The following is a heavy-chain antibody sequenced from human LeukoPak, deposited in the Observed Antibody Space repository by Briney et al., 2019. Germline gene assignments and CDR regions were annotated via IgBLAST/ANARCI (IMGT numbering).Heavy chain of an antibody. CDR1: GFTFSSYS. Sequence: GGSLRLSCAASGFTFSSYSMNWVRQAPGKGLEWVSSISSSSSYIYYADSVKGRFTISRDNAKNSLYLQMNSLRAEDTAVYYCARREGYGPGYYGMDVWGQGTTVTVSS. J-gene: IGHJ6*02. CDR2: ISSSSSYI. CDR3: ARREGYGPGYYGMDV. V-gene: IGHV3-21*01. D-gene: IGHD5-18*01.